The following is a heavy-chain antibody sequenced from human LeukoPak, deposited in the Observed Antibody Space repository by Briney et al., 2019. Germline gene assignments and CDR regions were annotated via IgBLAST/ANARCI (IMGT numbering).Heavy chain of an antibody. Sequence: GASVKVSFKASGYTFTGYYTHWVRQAPGQGLEWMGWINPNSGGTNYAQKFQGRVTMTRDTSISTAYMELSRLRSDDTAVYYCARGLGGLSLYGIDYWGQGTLVTVSS. CDR3: ARGLGGLSLYGIDY. CDR2: INPNSGGT. CDR1: GYTFTGYY. V-gene: IGHV1-2*02. D-gene: IGHD3-16*02. J-gene: IGHJ4*02.